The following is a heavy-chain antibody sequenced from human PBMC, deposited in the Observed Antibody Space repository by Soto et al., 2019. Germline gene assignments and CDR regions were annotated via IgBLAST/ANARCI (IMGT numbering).Heavy chain of an antibody. Sequence: GGSLRLSCAASGFIFTNYAMTWVRQAPGKGLEWVSSISAGSSGTYYADSVKGRFTISRDNSKNTLYLQMNSLSTEDTAVYYCARDSATYYYWGQGTLVTVS. V-gene: IGHV3-23*01. D-gene: IGHD1-26*01. CDR1: GFIFTNYA. CDR2: ISAGSSGT. CDR3: ARDSATYYY. J-gene: IGHJ4*02.